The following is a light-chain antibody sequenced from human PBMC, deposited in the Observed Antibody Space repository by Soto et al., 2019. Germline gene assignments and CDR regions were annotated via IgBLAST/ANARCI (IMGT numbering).Light chain of an antibody. CDR2: RAS. J-gene: IGKJ4*01. Sequence: IVMTQSPATMSVSPGERATLSCRASQSINSNLAWYQQKPGQAPRLLLFRASIRATGFPPRFSGSGSGTEFNITISSLQYEDSAIYYCQQYNNWPRATFGGGTKVEIK. CDR3: QQYNNWPRAT. V-gene: IGKV3-15*01. CDR1: QSINSN.